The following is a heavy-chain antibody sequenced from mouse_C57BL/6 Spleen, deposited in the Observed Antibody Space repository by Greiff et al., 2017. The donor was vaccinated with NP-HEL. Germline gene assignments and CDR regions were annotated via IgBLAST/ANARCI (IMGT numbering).Heavy chain of an antibody. CDR2: IRNKANGYTT. D-gene: IGHD2-12*01. J-gene: IGHJ4*01. Sequence: EVKLMESGGGLVQPGGSLSLSCAASGFTFTDYYMSWVRQPPGKALEWLGFIRNKANGYTTEYSASVKGRFTISRANSQSILYLQMNALRAEDSATYYCARSPLRYYAMDYWGQGTSVTVSS. CDR3: ARSPLRYYAMDY. CDR1: GFTFTDYY. V-gene: IGHV7-3*01.